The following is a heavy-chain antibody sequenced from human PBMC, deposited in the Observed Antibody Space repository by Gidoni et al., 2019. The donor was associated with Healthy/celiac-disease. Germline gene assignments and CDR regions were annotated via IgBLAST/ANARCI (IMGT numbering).Heavy chain of an antibody. D-gene: IGHD1-26*01. CDR1: GFTFSSYA. Sequence: EVQLLESGGGVVQPGGTLSLSCAASGFTFSSYAMSWVRQAPGKGLELVSSISGSGGSTYYADSVKGRFTISRDNSKNTLYLQMNSLRAEDTAVYYCANAQNLVGATRPGGIDYWGQGTLVTVSS. CDR3: ANAQNLVGATRPGGIDY. CDR2: ISGSGGST. J-gene: IGHJ4*02. V-gene: IGHV3-23*01.